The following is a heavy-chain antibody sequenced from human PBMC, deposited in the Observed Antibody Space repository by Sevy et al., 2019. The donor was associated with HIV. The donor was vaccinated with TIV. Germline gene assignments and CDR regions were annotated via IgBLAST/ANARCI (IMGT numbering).Heavy chain of an antibody. CDR1: GVSISSGDIY. V-gene: IGHV4-30-4*01. D-gene: IGHD5-18*01. J-gene: IGHJ4*02. Sequence: SETLSLTCTVSGVSISSGDIYWTWVRQPPGKGLEWIGYIYHSASTFYNPSLQSRVRLLEDRSKNQFSLKLSSVTAADTAVYYCARGRGYTYLLIDNWGQGTLVTVSS. CDR2: IYHSAST. CDR3: ARGRGYTYLLIDN.